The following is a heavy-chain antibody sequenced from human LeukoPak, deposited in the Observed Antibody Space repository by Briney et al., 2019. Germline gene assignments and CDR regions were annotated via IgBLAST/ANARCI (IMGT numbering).Heavy chain of an antibody. CDR1: GYSFTSYW. Sequence: GESLKISCKGSGYSFTSYWICWARQMPVKGLEWMGIISPGDSDTRYSPSFQGQVTISADKSISTAYLQWSSLKASDTAMFFFEQKPAYDILTGYATEVDYWGQGTLVTVSS. V-gene: IGHV5-51*01. CDR2: ISPGDSDT. CDR3: EQKPAYDILTGYATEVDY. D-gene: IGHD3-9*01. J-gene: IGHJ4*02.